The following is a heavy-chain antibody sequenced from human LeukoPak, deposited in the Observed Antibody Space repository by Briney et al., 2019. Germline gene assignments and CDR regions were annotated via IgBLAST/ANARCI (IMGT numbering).Heavy chain of an antibody. D-gene: IGHD2-2*01. CDR3: ASSIVPAARAHYYYYYYMDV. CDR1: GGTFSSYT. CDR2: IIPILGIA. J-gene: IGHJ6*03. V-gene: IGHV1-69*02. Sequence: SVKVSCKASGGTFSSYTIGWVRQAPGQGLEWMGRIIPILGIANYAQKFQGRVTITADKSTSTAYMELSRLRSDDTAVYYCASSIVPAARAHYYYYYYMDVWGKGTTVTVSS.